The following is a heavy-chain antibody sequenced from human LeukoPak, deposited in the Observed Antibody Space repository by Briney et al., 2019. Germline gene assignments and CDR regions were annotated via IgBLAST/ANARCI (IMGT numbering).Heavy chain of an antibody. CDR3: AKVAGDRMDY. J-gene: IGHJ4*02. D-gene: IGHD6-13*01. V-gene: IGHV1-18*01. CDR1: GYTFGTYG. Sequence: ASVKVSCKASGYTFGTYGFYWVRQAPGHGLEWMGWISANTGKTDYAQKFQGRVTMTTDTSTSTAYMELRSLRPDDTAVYYCAKVAGDRMDYWGQGTLLTVSS. CDR2: ISANTGKT.